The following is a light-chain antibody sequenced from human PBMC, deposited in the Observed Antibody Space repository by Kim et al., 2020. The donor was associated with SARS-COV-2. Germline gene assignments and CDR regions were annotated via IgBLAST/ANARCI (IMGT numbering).Light chain of an antibody. Sequence: SVGDRVTITCRASKGISSYLAWYQQKSGKAPKRLIYAASTLQSGVPSRFSGSGSGTEFTLTISSLQPEDFATYYCQQLNSYPRLTFGGGTKVDIK. J-gene: IGKJ4*01. CDR3: QQLNSYPRLT. CDR1: KGISSY. V-gene: IGKV1-9*01. CDR2: AAS.